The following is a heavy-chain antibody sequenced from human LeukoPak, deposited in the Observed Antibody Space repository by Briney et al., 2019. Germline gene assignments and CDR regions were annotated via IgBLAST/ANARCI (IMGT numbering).Heavy chain of an antibody. CDR3: ARHPYYDSNGSFDY. J-gene: IGHJ4*02. D-gene: IGHD3-22*01. V-gene: IGHV4-39*01. CDR1: GGSISSSSYY. CDR2: IYYSGST. Sequence: SETLSLTCTVSGGSISSSSYYWGWIRQPPGKGLEWIGSIYYSGSTYYNPSLKSRVTISVDTSKNQFSLKLSSVTAADTAVYYCARHPYYDSNGSFDYWGQGTLVTVSS.